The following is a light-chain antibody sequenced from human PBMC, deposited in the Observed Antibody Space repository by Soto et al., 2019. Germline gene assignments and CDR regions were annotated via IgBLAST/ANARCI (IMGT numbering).Light chain of an antibody. CDR2: DAS. CDR1: QSISSW. CDR3: QQYNSYSLYT. Sequence: DIQMTQSPSTLSASVGDRVTITCRASQSISSWLAWYQQKPGKAPNLLIYDASSLESGVPSRFSGSGSGTELTLTISSLQPDDFATYYCQQYNSYSLYTFGQGTKLEIK. V-gene: IGKV1-5*01. J-gene: IGKJ2*01.